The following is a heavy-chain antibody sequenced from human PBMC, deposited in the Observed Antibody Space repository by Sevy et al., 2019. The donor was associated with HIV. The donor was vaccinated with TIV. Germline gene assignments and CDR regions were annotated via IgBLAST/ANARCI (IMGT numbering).Heavy chain of an antibody. J-gene: IGHJ3*02. CDR3: ASTRYCSGGSCYLKEDDAFDI. CDR1: GGSISSYY. CDR2: IYYSRST. Sequence: SETLSLTCTVSGGSISSYYWSWIRQPPGKGLEWIGYIYYSRSTNYNPSLKSRVTISVDTSKNQFSLKLSSVTAADTAVYYCASTRYCSGGSCYLKEDDAFDIWGQGTMVTVSS. V-gene: IGHV4-59*01. D-gene: IGHD2-15*01.